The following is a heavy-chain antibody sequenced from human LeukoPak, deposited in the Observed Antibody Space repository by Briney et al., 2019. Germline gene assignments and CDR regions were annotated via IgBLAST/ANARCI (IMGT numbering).Heavy chain of an antibody. CDR1: GSSFTSYW. V-gene: IGHV5-51*01. CDR3: ARHPYTAMVFPLGFDY. CDR2: IYPGDSDT. Sequence: GESLKTSCKGSGSSFTSYWIGWVRQMPGKGLEWVGIIYPGDSDTRYSPSFQGQVTIPADKSISTAYLQWSSLKASDTAMYYCARHPYTAMVFPLGFDYWGQGTLVTVSS. D-gene: IGHD5-18*01. J-gene: IGHJ4*02.